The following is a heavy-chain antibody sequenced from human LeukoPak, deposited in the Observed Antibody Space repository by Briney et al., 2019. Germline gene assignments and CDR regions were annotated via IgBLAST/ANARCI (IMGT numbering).Heavy chain of an antibody. J-gene: IGHJ6*04. V-gene: IGHV3-48*01. Sequence: PGGSLRLSCAASGFTFSSCSMNWVRQAPGKGLEWVSYIGSSSSTIYYADSVKGRFTISRDNAKNSLYLQMNSLRAEDTAVYYCARRSSSWAGDVWGKGTTVTVSS. CDR3: ARRSSSWAGDV. CDR2: IGSSSSTI. D-gene: IGHD6-13*01. CDR1: GFTFSSCS.